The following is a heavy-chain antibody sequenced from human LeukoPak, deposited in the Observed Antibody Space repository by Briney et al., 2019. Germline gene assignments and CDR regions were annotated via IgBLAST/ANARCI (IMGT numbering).Heavy chain of an antibody. J-gene: IGHJ4*02. Sequence: PSETLSLTCTVPGGSISSSSYYWGWIRQPPGKGLEWIGSIYYSGSTYYNPSLKSRVTISVDTSKNQFSLKLSSVTAADTAVYYCARVVEAAADHDYWGQGTLVTVSP. D-gene: IGHD6-13*01. CDR1: GGSISSSSYY. V-gene: IGHV4-39*07. CDR2: IYYSGST. CDR3: ARVVEAAADHDY.